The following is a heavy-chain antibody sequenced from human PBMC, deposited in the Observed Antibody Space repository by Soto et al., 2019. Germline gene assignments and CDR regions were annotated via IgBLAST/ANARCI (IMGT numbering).Heavy chain of an antibody. V-gene: IGHV4-31*03. D-gene: IGHD3-3*01. CDR2: IYYSGST. Sequence: TLSLTCTVSVGSISSGGYYWSWILQHPGKGLEWIGYIYYSGSTYYNPSLKSRVTISVDTSKNQFSLKLSSVTAADTAVYYCARGGMGVVSTFDYWGQGTLVTVSS. J-gene: IGHJ4*02. CDR1: VGSISSGGYY. CDR3: ARGGMGVVSTFDY.